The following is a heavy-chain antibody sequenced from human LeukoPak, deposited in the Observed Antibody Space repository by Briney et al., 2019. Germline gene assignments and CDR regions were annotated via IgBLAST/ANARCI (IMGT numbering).Heavy chain of an antibody. CDR1: GGTFSDYV. Sequence: GASVKVSCKASGGTFSDYVISWVRQAPGQGLNWMGGISPLLGASKHTQNFHDRVTITADESTTTAYMELSDLRSADTAVYYCATYDVLTGFEYWGRGTLVTVSS. V-gene: IGHV1-69*13. CDR2: ISPLLGAS. D-gene: IGHD3-9*01. J-gene: IGHJ4*02. CDR3: ATYDVLTGFEY.